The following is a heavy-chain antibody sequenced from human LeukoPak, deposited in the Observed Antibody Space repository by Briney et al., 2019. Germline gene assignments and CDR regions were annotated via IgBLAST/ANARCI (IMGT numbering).Heavy chain of an antibody. Sequence: PGGSLRLSCAASGFTFSSYGMHWVRQAPGKGLEWVAVISYDGSNKYYADSVKGRFTISRDNSKNTLYLQMNSLRAEDTAVYYCAKDQGSTWIWGVTVDYWGQGTLVTVSS. V-gene: IGHV3-30*18. J-gene: IGHJ4*02. D-gene: IGHD5-12*01. CDR2: ISYDGSNK. CDR3: AKDQGSTWIWGVTVDY. CDR1: GFTFSSYG.